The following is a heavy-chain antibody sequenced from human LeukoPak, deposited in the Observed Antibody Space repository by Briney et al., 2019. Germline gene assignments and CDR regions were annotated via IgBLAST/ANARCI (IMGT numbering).Heavy chain of an antibody. J-gene: IGHJ4*02. CDR3: AKEGIVQMVYATDFDY. D-gene: IGHD2-8*01. V-gene: IGHV3-23*01. Sequence: GGSLRLSCAASGFTFSSDAMSWVRPAPGKGLEGVSAISGSGGRPSYADSAKGQFTIPKENSKTTLHLKRTSRRPEKTPVNSWAKEGIVQMVYATDFDYSGQRTLVTASS. CDR1: GFTFSSDA. CDR2: ISGSGGRP.